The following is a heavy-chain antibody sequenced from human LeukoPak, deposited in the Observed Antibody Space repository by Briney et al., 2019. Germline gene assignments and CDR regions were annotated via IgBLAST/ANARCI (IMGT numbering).Heavy chain of an antibody. D-gene: IGHD6-19*01. J-gene: IGHJ4*02. CDR2: IYSAGNT. Sequence: PGGSLRLSCVASGFTVSSNYMSWVCQAPGKGLEWVSVIYSAGNTYYADSAKGRFTISRHNPENTLYLHMNSLRVEDTAVYFCARGGTPGYSSGRIDYWGQGTLVTVSS. V-gene: IGHV3-53*04. CDR1: GFTVSSNY. CDR3: ARGGTPGYSSGRIDY.